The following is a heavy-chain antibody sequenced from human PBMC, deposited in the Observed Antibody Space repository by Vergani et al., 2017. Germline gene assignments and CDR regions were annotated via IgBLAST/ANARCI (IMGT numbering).Heavy chain of an antibody. CDR1: GFTFSSYG. Sequence: QVQLVESGGGVVQPGRSLRLSCAASGFTFSSYGMHWVRQAPGKGLEWVAVISYDGSNKYYADSVKGRFTISRDNSKNTLYLQMNSLRAEDTAVYYCAKDFQWLVPQYYFDYWGQGTLVTVSS. V-gene: IGHV3-30*18. D-gene: IGHD6-19*01. J-gene: IGHJ4*02. CDR2: ISYDGSNK. CDR3: AKDFQWLVPQYYFDY.